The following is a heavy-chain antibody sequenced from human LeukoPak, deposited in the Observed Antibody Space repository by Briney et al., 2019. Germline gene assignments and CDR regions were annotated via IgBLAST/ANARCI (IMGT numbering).Heavy chain of an antibody. D-gene: IGHD3-22*01. J-gene: IGHJ5*02. Sequence: GGSLRLSCAASGFTFSSYAMSWVRQAPGKGLERVSVISGSDNTFYADSVKGRFTISRDNSKNTLYLQMNSLRAEDTAVYYCAKTLMYSNGWYDAWGQGTLVTVSS. CDR3: AKTLMYSNGWYDA. CDR1: GFTFSSYA. V-gene: IGHV3-23*01. CDR2: ISGSDNT.